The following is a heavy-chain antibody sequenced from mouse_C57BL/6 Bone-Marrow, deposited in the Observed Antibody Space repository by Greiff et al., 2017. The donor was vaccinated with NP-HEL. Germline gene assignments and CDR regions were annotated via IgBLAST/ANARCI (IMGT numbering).Heavy chain of an antibody. CDR2: IYPGSGNT. CDR1: GYSFTSYY. CDR3: AKSVYYGSSPAWFAY. D-gene: IGHD1-1*01. J-gene: IGHJ3*01. Sequence: QVQLQQSGPELVKPGASVKISCKASGYSFTSYYIHWVKQRPGQGLEWIGWIYPGSGNTKYNEKFKGKATLTADTSSSTAYMQLSSLTSEDSAVYYCAKSVYYGSSPAWFAYWGQGTLVTVSA. V-gene: IGHV1-66*01.